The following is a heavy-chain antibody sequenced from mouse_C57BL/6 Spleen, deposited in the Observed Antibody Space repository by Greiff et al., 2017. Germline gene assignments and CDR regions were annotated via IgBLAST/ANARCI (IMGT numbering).Heavy chain of an antibody. CDR3: ARGGPGSYFDV. Sequence: VQLVESGPELVKPGASVKISCKASGYAFSSSWMNWVKQRPGKGLEWIGRIYPGDGDTNYNGKFKGKATLTADKSSSTAYMQLSSLTSEDSAVYFCARGGPGSYFDVWGTGTTVTVSS. CDR1: GYAFSSSW. CDR2: IYPGDGDT. V-gene: IGHV1-82*01. J-gene: IGHJ1*03.